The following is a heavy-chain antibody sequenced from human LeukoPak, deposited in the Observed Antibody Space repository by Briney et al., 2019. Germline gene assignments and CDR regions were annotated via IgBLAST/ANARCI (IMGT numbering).Heavy chain of an antibody. CDR3: ARPLRLMIYVGFDI. J-gene: IGHJ3*02. CDR1: GDSIRSSSYY. Sequence: SETLSLTCSVSGDSIRSSSYYWGWIRQSPGKGLEWIGSIYYRGTTYYNPSLKSRVTMSVDTSKNQFSLRLTSVTAAETGVYSCARPLRLMIYVGFDIWGQGTMVTVSS. CDR2: IYYRGTT. D-gene: IGHD2-8*01. V-gene: IGHV4-39*01.